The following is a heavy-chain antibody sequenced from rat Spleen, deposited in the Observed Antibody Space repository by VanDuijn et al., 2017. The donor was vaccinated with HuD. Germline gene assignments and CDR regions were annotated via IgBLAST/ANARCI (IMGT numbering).Heavy chain of an antibody. D-gene: IGHD4-3*01. J-gene: IGHJ3*01. CDR3: VRQDTSGYSHWFAY. Sequence: EVQLVESGGGLVQPGRSLKLSCVASGFTFNNYWMTWIRQAPGKGLEWVASIANTGGRSYYPDSVKGRCTISRDDAKSTLYLQMDSLRSEDTSTYYCVRQDTSGYSHWFAYWGQGTLVTVSS. V-gene: IGHV5-31*01. CDR1: GFTFNNYW. CDR2: IANTGGRS.